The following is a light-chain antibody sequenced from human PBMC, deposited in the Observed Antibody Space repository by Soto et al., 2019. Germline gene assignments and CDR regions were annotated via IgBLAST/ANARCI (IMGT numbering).Light chain of an antibody. CDR3: QTWGTGSWV. V-gene: IGLV4-69*01. J-gene: IGLJ3*02. CDR1: SGHSSYA. CDR2: VNSDGSH. Sequence: QLVLTQSPSASASLGASVRLTCTLSSGHSSYAIAWHQQQPEKGPRFLMKVNSDGSHIKGDGIPDRFSGSRSGTERYLTISSLQSEDEAEYYCQTWGTGSWVFGGGTQLTVL.